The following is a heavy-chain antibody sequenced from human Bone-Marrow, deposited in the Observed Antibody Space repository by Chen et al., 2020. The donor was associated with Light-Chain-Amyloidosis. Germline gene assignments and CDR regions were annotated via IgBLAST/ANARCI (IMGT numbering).Heavy chain of an antibody. V-gene: IGHV3-74*01. Sequence: EVQLVESGGALVQPGGSLRRACAASGFTLNTYWMHWVRQPPGGGLVWVARMPTDVTKTVYADSVKGRFTVSRDDAKNTLYLEMNSLRVEDTGLYFCARDRGRFSYNRGGLDSCGQGTLVTVSS. J-gene: IGHJ4*02. CDR1: GFTLNTYW. D-gene: IGHD3-10*01. CDR2: MPTDVTKT. CDR3: ARDRGRFSYNRGGLDS.